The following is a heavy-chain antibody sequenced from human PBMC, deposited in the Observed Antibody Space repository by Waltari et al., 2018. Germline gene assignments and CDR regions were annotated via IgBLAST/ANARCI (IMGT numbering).Heavy chain of an antibody. Sequence: EVQLVESGGGLVKPGGSLRLSCAASGFTFRSYSMNWVRQAPGKRLEWVSSISSSSSYIYYADSVKGRFTISRDNAKNSLYLQMNSLRAEDTAVYYCARDRSSGFFDYWGQGTLVTVSS. V-gene: IGHV3-21*01. D-gene: IGHD6-19*01. CDR3: ARDRSSGFFDY. CDR1: GFTFRSYS. CDR2: ISSSSSYI. J-gene: IGHJ4*02.